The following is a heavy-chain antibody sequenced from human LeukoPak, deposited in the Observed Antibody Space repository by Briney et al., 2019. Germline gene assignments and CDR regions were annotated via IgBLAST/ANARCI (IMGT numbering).Heavy chain of an antibody. D-gene: IGHD6-13*01. CDR3: ARGTRIGATGDAAFDI. CDR2: ISYDGGNK. CDR1: GFAFSDYA. Sequence: PGRSLRLSCAASGFAFSDYAMHWVRQAPGKGLERVAVISYDGGNKYYADSVKGRFTVSRDNSKSTLYLQMNSLRVEDTAVHYCARGTRIGATGDAAFDIWGQGTMVTVSS. J-gene: IGHJ3*02. V-gene: IGHV3-30*04.